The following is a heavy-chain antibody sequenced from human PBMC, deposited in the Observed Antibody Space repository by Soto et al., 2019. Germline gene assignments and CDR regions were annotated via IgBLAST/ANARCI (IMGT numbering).Heavy chain of an antibody. V-gene: IGHV3-30*18. CDR3: AKIITGTTLYGMDV. Sequence: PGGSLRLSCAASGFTFSIYGMHWVRQAPGKGLEWVAVISYDGSNKYYADSVKGRFTISRDNSKNTLYLQMNSLRAEDTAVYYCAKIITGTTLYGMDVWGQGTTVTVSS. J-gene: IGHJ6*02. CDR1: GFTFSIYG. D-gene: IGHD1-7*01. CDR2: ISYDGSNK.